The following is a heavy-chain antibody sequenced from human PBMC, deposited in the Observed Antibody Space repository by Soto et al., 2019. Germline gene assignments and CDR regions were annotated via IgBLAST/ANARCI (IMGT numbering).Heavy chain of an antibody. CDR2: INAADGNE. Sequence: QVQLVQSGAEVKKPGASVKVTCKASGYTFTSYAIHWVRQAPGHGLEWMGFINAADGNEKYSQDFQGRVTFNRGTSASAASMELSSLLSAATAISYCATSSTRDWADYFFGLDVWGQGTTVTVSS. CDR3: ATSSTRDWADYFFGLDV. J-gene: IGHJ6*02. V-gene: IGHV1-3*01. D-gene: IGHD2-2*01. CDR1: GYTFTSYA.